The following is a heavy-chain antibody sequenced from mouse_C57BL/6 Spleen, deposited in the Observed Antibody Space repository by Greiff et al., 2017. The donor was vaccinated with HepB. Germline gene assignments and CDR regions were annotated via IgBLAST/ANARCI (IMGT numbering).Heavy chain of an antibody. J-gene: IGHJ3*01. CDR2: INPYNGDT. CDR1: GYSFTGYF. D-gene: IGHD1-1*01. V-gene: IGHV1-20*01. Sequence: VQLQQSGPELVKPGDSVKISCKASGYSFTGYFMNWVMQSHGKSLEWIGRINPYNGDTFYNQKFKGKATLTVDKSSSTAHMELRSLTSEDSAVYYCAGDYGSSYGAWFAYWGQGTLVTVSA. CDR3: AGDYGSSYGAWFAY.